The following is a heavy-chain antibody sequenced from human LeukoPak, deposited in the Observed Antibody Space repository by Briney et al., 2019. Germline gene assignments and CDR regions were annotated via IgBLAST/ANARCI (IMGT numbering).Heavy chain of an antibody. CDR1: GGSISSGGYY. D-gene: IGHD3-3*01. Sequence: SQTLSLTCTVSGGSISSGGYYWSWIRQHPGTGLEWIGYIYYSGSTYYNPSLKSRVTISVDTSKNQFSLKLSSVTAADTAVYYCARAPVTDFWSGYYPSWFDPWGQGTLVTVSS. CDR3: ARAPVTDFWSGYYPSWFDP. J-gene: IGHJ5*02. CDR2: IYYSGST. V-gene: IGHV4-31*03.